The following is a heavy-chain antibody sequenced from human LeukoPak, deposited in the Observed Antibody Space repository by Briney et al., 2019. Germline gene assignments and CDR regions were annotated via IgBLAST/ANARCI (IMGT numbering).Heavy chain of an antibody. CDR2: ISSSGSTI. CDR3: ARDSGGFSDILTGLGLGMDV. CDR1: GFTFSSYE. Sequence: PGGSLRLSCAASGFTFSSYEMNWVHQAPGKGLEWVSYISSSGSTIYYADSVKGRFTISRDNAKNSLYLQMNSLRAEDTGVYYCARDSGGFSDILTGLGLGMDVWGQGTTVTVSS. V-gene: IGHV3-48*03. J-gene: IGHJ6*02. D-gene: IGHD3-9*01.